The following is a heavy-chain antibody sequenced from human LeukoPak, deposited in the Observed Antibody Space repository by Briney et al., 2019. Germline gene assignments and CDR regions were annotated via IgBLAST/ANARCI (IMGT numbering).Heavy chain of an antibody. CDR3: ARDSTTSHCFDY. D-gene: IGHD2-2*01. J-gene: IGHJ4*02. Sequence: PGRSLRLSCAASGFTFSSYAMHWVRQAPGKGLEWVAVISYDGSNKYYAVSVKGRFTISRDNSKNTLYLQMNSLRAEDTAVYYCARDSTTSHCFDYWGQGTLVTVSS. V-gene: IGHV3-30*04. CDR1: GFTFSSYA. CDR2: ISYDGSNK.